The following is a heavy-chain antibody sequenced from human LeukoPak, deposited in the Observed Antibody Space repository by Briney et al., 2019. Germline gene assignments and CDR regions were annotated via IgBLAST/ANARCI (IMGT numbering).Heavy chain of an antibody. Sequence: PSETLSLTCTVSGGSITSYYWSWIRQPPGKGLEWIGYIRYTGSTSYNPSLKSRVTISADTSKSQFSLNLSSVTAADTAVYSCARASGSSWYERRLHAYYYYMDVWGKGTTVTVSS. D-gene: IGHD6-13*01. CDR2: IRYTGST. CDR1: GGSITSYY. V-gene: IGHV4-59*12. J-gene: IGHJ6*03. CDR3: ARASGSSWYERRLHAYYYYMDV.